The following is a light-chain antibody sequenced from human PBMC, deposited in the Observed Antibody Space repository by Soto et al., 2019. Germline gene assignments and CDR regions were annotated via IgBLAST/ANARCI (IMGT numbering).Light chain of an antibody. Sequence: QSALTQPASVSGSRGQSITISCTGTSSDIGSNNYVSWFQQRPGKAPTLIIYEVSNRPSGVSTHFSGSKSGNTASLTISGLLPEDEAVYYCSSYTTTTRLFGGGTKLTVL. V-gene: IGLV2-14*01. CDR2: EVS. CDR3: SSYTTTTRL. J-gene: IGLJ3*02. CDR1: SSDIGSNNY.